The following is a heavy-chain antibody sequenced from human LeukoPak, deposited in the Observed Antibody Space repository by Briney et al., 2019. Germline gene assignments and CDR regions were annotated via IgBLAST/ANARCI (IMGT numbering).Heavy chain of an antibody. CDR2: ISSSSSYI. D-gene: IGHD6-13*01. Sequence: GGSLRLSCAASGFTFSSYSMNWVRQAPGKGLEWVSSISSSSSYIYYADSVKGRFTISRDNAKNSLYLQMNSLRAEDTAVYYCASESSSWYGRDYWGQGTLVTVSS. CDR3: ASESSSWYGRDY. J-gene: IGHJ4*02. V-gene: IGHV3-21*01. CDR1: GFTFSSYS.